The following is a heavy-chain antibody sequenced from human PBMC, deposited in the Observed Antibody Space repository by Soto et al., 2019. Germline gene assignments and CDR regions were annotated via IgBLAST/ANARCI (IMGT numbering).Heavy chain of an antibody. CDR3: ARRKGIAAAGHWYFDP. D-gene: IGHD6-13*01. V-gene: IGHV3-33*01. CDR1: GFTFSSYG. CDR2: IWYDGSNK. J-gene: IGHJ2*01. Sequence: QVQLVESGGGVVQPGRSLRLSCAASGFTFSSYGMHWVRQAPGKGLEWVAVIWYDGSNKYYADSVKGRFTISRDNSKNTLYLQMNSLRAEDTAVYYCARRKGIAAAGHWYFDPWGRGTLVTVSS.